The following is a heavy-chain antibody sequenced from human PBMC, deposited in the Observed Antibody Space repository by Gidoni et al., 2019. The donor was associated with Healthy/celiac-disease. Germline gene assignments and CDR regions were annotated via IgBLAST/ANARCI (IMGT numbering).Heavy chain of an antibody. CDR2: IWYDGSNK. J-gene: IGHJ4*02. CDR3: ARDQRSGYFDY. CDR1: GFTFSSYG. Sequence: QVQLVESGGGVVQPGRSLRLSCAASGFTFSSYGMHWVRQAPGKGLEWVAVIWYDGSNKYYADSVKGRFTISRDNSKNTLYLQMNSLRAEDTAVYYCARDQRSGYFDYWGQGTLVTVSS. V-gene: IGHV3-33*01.